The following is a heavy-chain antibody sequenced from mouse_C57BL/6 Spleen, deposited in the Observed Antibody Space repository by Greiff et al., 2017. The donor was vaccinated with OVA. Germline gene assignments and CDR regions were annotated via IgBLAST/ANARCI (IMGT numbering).Heavy chain of an antibody. CDR1: GYTFTSYL. Sequence: QVQLQQPGAELVRPGTSVKLSCKASGYTFTSYLMHWVKQRPGQGLEWIGVIDPSDSYTNYNQKFKGKATLTVDTSSSTAYMQLSSLTSEDSAVYYCARTGNYVFDYWGQGTTLTVSS. CDR3: ARTGNYVFDY. V-gene: IGHV1-59*01. CDR2: IDPSDSYT. J-gene: IGHJ2*01. D-gene: IGHD2-1*01.